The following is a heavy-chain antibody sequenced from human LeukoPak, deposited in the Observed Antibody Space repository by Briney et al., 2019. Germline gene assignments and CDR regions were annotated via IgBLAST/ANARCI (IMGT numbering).Heavy chain of an antibody. CDR3: AREAAVAGTLGWFDP. Sequence: VASVKVSCKASGYTFTSYYMHWVRQAPGQGLEWMGIINPSGGSTSYAQKFQGRVTMTRDASTSTVYMELSSLRSEDTAVYYCAREAAVAGTLGWFDPWGQGTLVTVSS. CDR2: INPSGGST. J-gene: IGHJ5*02. V-gene: IGHV1-46*01. D-gene: IGHD6-19*01. CDR1: GYTFTSYY.